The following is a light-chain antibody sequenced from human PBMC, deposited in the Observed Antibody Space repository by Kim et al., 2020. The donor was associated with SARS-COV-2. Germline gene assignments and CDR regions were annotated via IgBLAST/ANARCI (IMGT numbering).Light chain of an antibody. Sequence: DIVMTQTPLSSPVTLGQPASISCRSSQSLVHSDGTTYLSWLHQRPGQPPRLLIYNIFKRFSGVPGRFSGSGAGTDFTLRISRVEAEDVGIYYCMQATQSPRTFGQGTKVDIK. CDR3: MQATQSPRT. CDR2: NIF. J-gene: IGKJ1*01. CDR1: QSLVHSDGTTY. V-gene: IGKV2-24*01.